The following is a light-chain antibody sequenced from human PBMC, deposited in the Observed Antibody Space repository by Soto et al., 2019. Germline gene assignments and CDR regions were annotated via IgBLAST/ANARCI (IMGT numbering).Light chain of an antibody. CDR3: SSYTSTDTCV. J-gene: IGLJ1*01. Sequence: QSALTQPASVSGSPGQSITISCTGTASDVGGYNFVSWYQQHPANAPKLMIYEVSHRPPWVSYRFSGSKSANTAFLTISGLQAEDEADYYCSSYTSTDTCVFGTGTKVTVL. V-gene: IGLV2-14*01. CDR1: ASDVGGYNF. CDR2: EVS.